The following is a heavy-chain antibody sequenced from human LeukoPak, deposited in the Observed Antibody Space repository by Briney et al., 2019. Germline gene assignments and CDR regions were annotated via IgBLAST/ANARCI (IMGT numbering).Heavy chain of an antibody. J-gene: IGHJ4*02. V-gene: IGHV3-23*01. CDR3: ARDRAESNWTNHTLFDS. CDR1: GFTFSSYS. CDR2: ISGSGGST. D-gene: IGHD1/OR15-1a*01. Sequence: PGGSLRLSCAASGFTFSSYSMNWVRQAPGKGLEWVSAISGSGGSTYYADSVKGRFTISRDNSKNTLYLQMNSLRVEDTAIYYCARDRAESNWTNHTLFDSWGQGTPVTVSS.